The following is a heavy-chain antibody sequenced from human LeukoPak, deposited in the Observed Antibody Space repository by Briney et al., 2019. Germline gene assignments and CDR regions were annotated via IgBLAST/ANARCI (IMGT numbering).Heavy chain of an antibody. Sequence: SETLSLTCTVSGGSISSSGYYWGWIRQPPGKGLEWIGSIYHSGSTYYNPSLKSRVTISVDTSKNQFSLKLSSVTAADTAVYYCARVQGCTNGVCYYYFDYWGQGTLVTVSS. CDR1: GGSISSSGYY. J-gene: IGHJ4*02. CDR2: IYHSGST. D-gene: IGHD2-8*01. V-gene: IGHV4-39*07. CDR3: ARVQGCTNGVCYYYFDY.